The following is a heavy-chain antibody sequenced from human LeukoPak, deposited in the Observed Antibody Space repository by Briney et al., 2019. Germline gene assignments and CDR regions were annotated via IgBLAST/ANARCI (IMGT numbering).Heavy chain of an antibody. V-gene: IGHV3-74*01. J-gene: IGHJ4*02. D-gene: IGHD1-26*01. Sequence: PGGSLRLSCVASGFTFSGYWMHWVRQAPGKGLMWVSRINSDGSRTTYADSVKGRFTISRDNAKNTLYLQMNSLRAEDTAVYYCARALGSYDDFWGQGTLVTVSS. CDR2: INSDGSRT. CDR1: GFTFSGYW. CDR3: ARALGSYDDF.